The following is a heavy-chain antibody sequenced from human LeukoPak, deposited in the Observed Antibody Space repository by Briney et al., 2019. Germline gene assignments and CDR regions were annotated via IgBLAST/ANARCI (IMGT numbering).Heavy chain of an antibody. V-gene: IGHV3-23*01. CDR1: GFTFSNYA. CDR2: ISDSGDTT. J-gene: IGHJ4*02. D-gene: IGHD3-10*01. CDR3: AKVGDYYGSRNFFSYYNFDF. Sequence: GGSLRLSCASSGFTFSNYAMTWVRQAPGKGLEWVSVISDSGDTTYYADSVKGRFIISRDNSKNTLYVEMTSLRAEDTAVYYCAKVGDYYGSRNFFSYYNFDFWGQGTLVTVSS.